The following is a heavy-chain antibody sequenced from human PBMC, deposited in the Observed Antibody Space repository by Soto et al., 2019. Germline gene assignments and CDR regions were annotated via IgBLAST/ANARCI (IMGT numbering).Heavy chain of an antibody. V-gene: IGHV1-3*01. J-gene: IGHJ3*02. Sequence: ASVKVSCKASGYTFSSYAMHWVRQAPGQRLEWMGWINAGNGNTKYSQKFQGRVTITRDTSASTAYMELSSLRSEDTAVYYCARHGDPYDAFDIWGQGTMVTVSS. CDR3: ARHGDPYDAFDI. CDR2: INAGNGNT. D-gene: IGHD4-17*01. CDR1: GYTFSSYA.